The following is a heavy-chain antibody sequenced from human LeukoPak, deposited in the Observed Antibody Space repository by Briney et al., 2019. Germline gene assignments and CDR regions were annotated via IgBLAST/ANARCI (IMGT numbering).Heavy chain of an antibody. CDR3: ARDYDFQDPHYYYYGMDV. CDR1: GFTFSSFS. Sequence: LRLSCAASGFTFSSFSMNWVRQAPGKGLEWIGYIYYSGSTYYNPSLKSRVTISVDTSKNQFSLKLSSVTAADTAVYYCARDYDFQDPHYYYYGMDVWGQGTTVTVSS. D-gene: IGHD3-16*01. V-gene: IGHV4-31*02. CDR2: IYYSGST. J-gene: IGHJ6*02.